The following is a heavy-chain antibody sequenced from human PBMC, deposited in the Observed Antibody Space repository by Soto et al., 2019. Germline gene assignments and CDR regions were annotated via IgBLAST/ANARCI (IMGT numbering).Heavy chain of an antibody. J-gene: IGHJ3*02. V-gene: IGHV4-59*08. CDR1: GGSISSYY. D-gene: IGHD5-12*01. CDR3: ARVIRGYSGYDPEGYYLFAFDI. Sequence: SETLSLTCTVSGGSISSYYWSWIRQPPGKGLEWIGYIYYSGSTNYNPSLKSRVTISVDTSKNQFSLKLSSVTAADTAVYYCARVIRGYSGYDPEGYYLFAFDIWGQGTMVTVSS. CDR2: IYYSGST.